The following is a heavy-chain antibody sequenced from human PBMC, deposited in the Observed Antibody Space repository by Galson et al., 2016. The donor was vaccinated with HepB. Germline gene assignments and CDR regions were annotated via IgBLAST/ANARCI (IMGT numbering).Heavy chain of an antibody. CDR3: ARDRLWAPNAFDI. J-gene: IGHJ3*02. CDR1: GFIFSSYS. D-gene: IGHD1-26*01. Sequence: SLRLSCAASGFIFSSYSMNWVRRAPGKRLEWVSYVSSSSSYIYYADSVKGRFTISRDNAKNSLYLQMNSLRDEDTAVYYCARDRLWAPNAFDIWGQGTMVTVSS. CDR2: VSSSSSYI. V-gene: IGHV3-48*02.